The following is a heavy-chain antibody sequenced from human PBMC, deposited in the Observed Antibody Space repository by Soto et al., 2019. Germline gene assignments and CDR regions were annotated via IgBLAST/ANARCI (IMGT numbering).Heavy chain of an antibody. CDR1: GYTFDIYG. J-gene: IGHJ4*02. D-gene: IGHD3-22*01. CDR2: ISAYNGDT. V-gene: IGHV1-18*01. CDR3: ARDRSYYYESSGYPFDY. Sequence: QVQLVQSGGEVRKPGASVKVSCKASGYTFDIYGISWVRQVPGQGPEWMGWISAYNGDTKYAQKFQDRVIMTTDTSTSTAYMELRSLRSDDTAVYFCARDRSYYYESSGYPFDYWGQGTLVSVSS.